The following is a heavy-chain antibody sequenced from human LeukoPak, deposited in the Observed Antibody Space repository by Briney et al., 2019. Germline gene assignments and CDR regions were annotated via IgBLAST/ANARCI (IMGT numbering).Heavy chain of an antibody. CDR3: ARARESMTTAGSYFDF. Sequence: PSETLSLTCAVSGGSISSGDYSWSWIRQPPGSGLEWIGYIWHSGHTNYNPSLRSRVTISLGRSNTQFSLRLNSVTAADTAVYYCARARESMTTAGSYFDFWGQGTLVTVSP. CDR2: IWHSGHT. D-gene: IGHD6-13*01. V-gene: IGHV4-30-2*01. J-gene: IGHJ4*02. CDR1: GGSISSGDYS.